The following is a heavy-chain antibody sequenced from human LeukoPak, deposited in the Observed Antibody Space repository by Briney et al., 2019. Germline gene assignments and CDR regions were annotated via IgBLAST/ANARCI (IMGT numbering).Heavy chain of an antibody. V-gene: IGHV3-30*02. CDR3: AKDLYGDYGRGIDY. CDR2: IRYDGTNK. CDR1: RFSFSKYG. D-gene: IGHD4-17*01. J-gene: IGHJ4*02. Sequence: PGGSLRLSCAASRFSFSKYGMHWVRQAPGKGLEWVAFIRYDGTNKYYVDSVKGRFTISRDNSKNTLYLQMNSLRAEDTAVYYCAKDLYGDYGRGIDYWGQGTPVTVSS.